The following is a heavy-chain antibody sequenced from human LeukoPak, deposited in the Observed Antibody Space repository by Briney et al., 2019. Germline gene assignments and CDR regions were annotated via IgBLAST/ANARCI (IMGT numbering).Heavy chain of an antibody. J-gene: IGHJ6*02. CDR2: IWYDGSNK. Sequence: GGSLRLSCAASGFTFSSYGMHWVRQAPGKGLEWVAVIWYDGSNKYYADSVKGRFTISRDNSKNTLYLQMNSLRAEDTAVYYCARDLGGSSWYEYYYGMDVWGQGTTVTVSS. V-gene: IGHV3-33*01. CDR1: GFTFSSYG. CDR3: ARDLGGSSWYEYYYGMDV. D-gene: IGHD6-13*01.